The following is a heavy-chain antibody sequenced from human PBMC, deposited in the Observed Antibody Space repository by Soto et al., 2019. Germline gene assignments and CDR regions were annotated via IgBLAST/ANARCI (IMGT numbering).Heavy chain of an antibody. D-gene: IGHD3-10*01. CDR2: IYYSGST. Sequence: QVQLQELGPGLVKPSQTLSLTCTVSGGSISSGDYYWSWIRQPPGKGLEWIGYIYYSGSTYYNPSLKSRVTISVDTSKNQFSLKLSSVTAADTAVYYCAREKLNSYYGSGSYPYYYYGMDVWGQGTTVTVSS. CDR3: AREKLNSYYGSGSYPYYYYGMDV. J-gene: IGHJ6*02. CDR1: GGSISSGDYY. V-gene: IGHV4-30-4*01.